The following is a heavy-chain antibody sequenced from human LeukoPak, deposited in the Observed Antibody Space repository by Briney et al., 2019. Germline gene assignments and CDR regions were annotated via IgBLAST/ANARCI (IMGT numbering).Heavy chain of an antibody. CDR2: ISTSSIYI. Sequence: GGSLRLSCAASGFTFSSYTMNWVRQAPGKGLEWVSSISTSSIYIYYADSVKGRFTISRDNAKNSLYLQMNSLRPDDTAVYYCATTLGSGWKFDYWGQGTLVTVSS. J-gene: IGHJ4*02. CDR1: GFTFSSYT. D-gene: IGHD6-19*01. CDR3: ATTLGSGWKFDY. V-gene: IGHV3-21*06.